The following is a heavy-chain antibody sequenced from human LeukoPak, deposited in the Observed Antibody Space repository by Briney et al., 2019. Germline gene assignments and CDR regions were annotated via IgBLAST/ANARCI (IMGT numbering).Heavy chain of an antibody. CDR1: GFTFDDYA. J-gene: IGHJ4*02. CDR3: AKDKGRDGYSPYFDY. V-gene: IGHV3-9*01. D-gene: IGHD5-24*01. CDR2: ISWNSGSI. Sequence: GGSLRLSCAASGFTFDDYAMHWVRQAPGKGLEWVSGISWNSGSIGYADSVKGRFTISRDNAKNSLYLQMNSLRAEDTALYYCAKDKGRDGYSPYFDYWGQGTLVTVSS.